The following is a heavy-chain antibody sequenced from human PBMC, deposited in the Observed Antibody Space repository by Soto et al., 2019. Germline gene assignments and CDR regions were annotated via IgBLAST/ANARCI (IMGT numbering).Heavy chain of an antibody. CDR1: GGSMNNYF. D-gene: IGHD5-18*01. CDR3: ARQSNTAMVRFYWFDP. V-gene: IGHV4-59*08. Sequence: LSLTCTVSGGSMNNYFWSWIRQPPGKGLDWIGYISYSGSTNYNPSLKSRVTISVDTSKNQFSLNLTSVTAADTAVYYCARQSNTAMVRFYWFDPWGQGTLVTVSS. J-gene: IGHJ5*02. CDR2: ISYSGST.